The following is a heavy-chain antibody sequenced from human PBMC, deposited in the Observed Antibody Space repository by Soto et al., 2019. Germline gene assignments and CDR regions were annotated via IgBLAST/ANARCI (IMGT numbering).Heavy chain of an antibody. D-gene: IGHD5-12*01. J-gene: IGHJ2*01. CDR2: IIPIFGTV. CDR1: GGTFSNYP. V-gene: IGHV1-69*12. Sequence: QVQLVQSGAEVKKPGSSVKVSCKASGGTFSNYPISWVRQAPGQGLEWMGGIIPIFGTVNYAQKFQGRVTITADESTSTVYMGLSSLRSEDTAVYYCARGNHRWLQLWYFDLWGRGTLVTVSS. CDR3: ARGNHRWLQLWYFDL.